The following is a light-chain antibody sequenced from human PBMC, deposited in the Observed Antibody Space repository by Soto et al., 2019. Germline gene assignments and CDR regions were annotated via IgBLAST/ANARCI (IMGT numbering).Light chain of an antibody. CDR3: EKHYSYSGS. CDR1: QTIDSW. J-gene: IGKJ1*01. Sequence: DSPVLGGRSTLTETIGDRVTIPCRASQTIDSWLAWYQQRPGKPPNLLIYKASTWASGVPSRFSGSGSGTGFTLTIIILQPDEFATYYCEKHYSYSGSFGQRTKGDI. CDR2: KAS. V-gene: IGKV1-5*03.